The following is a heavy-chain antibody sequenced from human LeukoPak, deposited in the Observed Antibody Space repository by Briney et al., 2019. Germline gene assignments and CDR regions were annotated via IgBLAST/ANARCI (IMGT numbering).Heavy chain of an antibody. D-gene: IGHD2-21*02. J-gene: IGHJ6*02. Sequence: GGSLRLSCATSGFTFSSYSMNWVRQAPGKGLEWVSSISSSSSYIYYADSVKGRFTISRDNSKNTLYLQMNSLRAEDTAVYYCARDYIVVVTSYYYGMDVWGQGTTVTVSS. CDR2: ISSSSSYI. CDR1: GFTFSSYS. CDR3: ARDYIVVVTSYYYGMDV. V-gene: IGHV3-21*01.